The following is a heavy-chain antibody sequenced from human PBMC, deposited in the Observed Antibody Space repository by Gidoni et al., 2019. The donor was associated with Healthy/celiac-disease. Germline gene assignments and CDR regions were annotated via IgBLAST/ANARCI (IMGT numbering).Heavy chain of an antibody. J-gene: IGHJ4*02. CDR1: GATFSSYA. CDR2: IIPIFGTA. CDR3: ASYCSSTSCSYDY. V-gene: IGHV1-69*01. D-gene: IGHD2-2*01. Sequence: QVPLVQYGTEVKNPGSSVMVSCKASGATFSSYAIRWVRQAPGQGLEWLGGIIPIFGTANYAQKFQGRVTITADESTSTAYMELSSLRSEDTAVYYCASYCSSTSCSYDYWGQGTLVTVSS.